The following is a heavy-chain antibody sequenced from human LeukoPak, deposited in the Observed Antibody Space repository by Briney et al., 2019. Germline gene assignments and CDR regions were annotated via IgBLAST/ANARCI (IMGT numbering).Heavy chain of an antibody. CDR1: GYTFTGYY. CDR2: INPNSGGT. D-gene: IGHD1-26*01. J-gene: IGHJ4*02. Sequence: ASVKVSRKASGYTFTGYYMHWVRQAPGQGLEWMGWINPNSGGTNYAQKFQGRVTMTRDTSISTAYMELSRLRSDDTAVYYCARVPRGSFCFDYWGQGTLVTVSS. V-gene: IGHV1-2*02. CDR3: ARVPRGSFCFDY.